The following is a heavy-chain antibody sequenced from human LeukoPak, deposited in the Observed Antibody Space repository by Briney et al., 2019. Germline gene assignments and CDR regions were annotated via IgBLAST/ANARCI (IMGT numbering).Heavy chain of an antibody. CDR1: GGSISSYY. V-gene: IGHV4-59*12. CDR2: IYYSGST. J-gene: IGHJ4*02. D-gene: IGHD5-24*01. CDR3: ARDGTPWGWLQLPFDY. Sequence: NTSETLSLTCTVSGGSISSYYWSWIRQPPGKGLEWIGYIYYSGSTNYNPSLKSRVTISVDTSKNQFSLKLSSVTAADTAVYYCARDGTPWGWLQLPFDYWGQGTLVTVSS.